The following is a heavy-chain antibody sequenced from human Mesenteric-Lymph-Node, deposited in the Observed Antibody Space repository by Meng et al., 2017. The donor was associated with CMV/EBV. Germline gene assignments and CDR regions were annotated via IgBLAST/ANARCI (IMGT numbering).Heavy chain of an antibody. CDR3: ARAYNFWSGQVDV. V-gene: IGHV1-8*03. CDR1: GYTFTTFD. Sequence: GESLKISCKASGYTFTTFDIHWVRQANGQGLEWMGWMNPDSGDTGYAQNFRGRVTIARNTSIRTAYMELSSLRSEDTAVYYCARAYNFWSGQVDVWGQGTTVTVFS. CDR2: MNPDSGDT. D-gene: IGHD3-3*01. J-gene: IGHJ6*02.